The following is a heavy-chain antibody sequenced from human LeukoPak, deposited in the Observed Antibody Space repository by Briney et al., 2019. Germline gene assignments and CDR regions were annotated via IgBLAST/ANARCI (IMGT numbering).Heavy chain of an antibody. D-gene: IGHD1-26*01. CDR1: GYTFTSYG. J-gene: IGHJ4*02. Sequence: GASVKVSCKASGYTFTSYGISWVRQAPGQGLEWMGWISAYNGNTNYAQKLQGRVTMTTDTSTSTAYMELRSLRSDDTAVYYCARDPSREMGATLGDYWGQGTLVTVSS. CDR2: ISAYNGNT. CDR3: ARDPSREMGATLGDY. V-gene: IGHV1-18*01.